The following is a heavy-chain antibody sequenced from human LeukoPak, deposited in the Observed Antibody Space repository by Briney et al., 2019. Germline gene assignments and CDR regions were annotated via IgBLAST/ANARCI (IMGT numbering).Heavy chain of an antibody. D-gene: IGHD2-15*01. CDR3: ARHNDIVVVVAASDDAFDI. Sequence: PSETLSLTCTVSGGSISGSSYYWGWIRQPPGKGLEWIGSIYYSGSTYYNPSLKSRVTISVDTSKNQFSLKLSSVTAADTAVYYCARHNDIVVVVAASDDAFDIWGQGTMVTVSS. V-gene: IGHV4-39*01. CDR2: IYYSGST. CDR1: GGSISGSSYY. J-gene: IGHJ3*02.